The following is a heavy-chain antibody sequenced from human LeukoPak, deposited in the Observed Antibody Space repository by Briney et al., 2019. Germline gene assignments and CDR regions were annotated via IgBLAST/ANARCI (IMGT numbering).Heavy chain of an antibody. CDR3: ARGGPFQWELLVY. J-gene: IGHJ4*02. CDR2: ISSNGGST. V-gene: IGHV3-64*01. CDR1: GFTFSSYA. Sequence: GGSLRLSCAASGFTFSSYAMHWVRQAPGKGLEYVSVISSNGGSTYYANSVKGRFTISRDNSKNTPYLQMGSLRAEDMAVYYCARGGPFQWELLVYWGQGTLVTVSS. D-gene: IGHD1-26*01.